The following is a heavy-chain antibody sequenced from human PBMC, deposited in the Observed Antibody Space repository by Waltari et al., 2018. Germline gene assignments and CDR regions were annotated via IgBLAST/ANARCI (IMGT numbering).Heavy chain of an antibody. Sequence: EVQLVESGGGLVQPGGSLRLSCAASGFTISNYAMSWVRQVPGKGLEWVSALRHIGGDTHYADSVKGRFTISSDNSKDTLYLQMNSLRAEDTAVYYCASMYYDFSHYYYGMDVWDQGP. V-gene: IGHV3-23*04. CDR3: ASMYYDFSHYYYGMDV. CDR1: GFTISNYA. CDR2: LRHIGGDT. J-gene: IGHJ6*02. D-gene: IGHD3-3*01.